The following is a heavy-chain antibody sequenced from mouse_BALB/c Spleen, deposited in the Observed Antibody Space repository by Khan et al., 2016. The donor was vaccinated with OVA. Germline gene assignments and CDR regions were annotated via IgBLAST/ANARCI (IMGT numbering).Heavy chain of an antibody. V-gene: IGHV1-7*01. D-gene: IGHD1-1*01. CDR1: GYTFSTYW. Sequence: QIQLVQSGAELAKPGASVKMSCKASGYTFSTYWMHWVKQRPGQGLEWIGYFNPSTDYADFNQKFKDKATLTADKSSSTVFMQLSSLTSEDSAVYYCTRLGSYYGSTFVFWGQGTTLTVSS. J-gene: IGHJ2*01. CDR3: TRLGSYYGSTFVF. CDR2: FNPSTDYA.